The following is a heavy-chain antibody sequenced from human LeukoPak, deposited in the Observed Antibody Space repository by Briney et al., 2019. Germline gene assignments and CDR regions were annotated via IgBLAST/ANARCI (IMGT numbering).Heavy chain of an antibody. D-gene: IGHD2-2*02. CDR2: IYHSGYT. CDR1: GYSISSGYY. V-gene: IGHV4-38-2*01. Sequence: SETLSLTCAVSGYSISSGYYWGWIRQPPGQGLEWIGSIYHSGYTYYNPSLKSRVTISVDTSKNQFSLKLSSVTAADTAMYYCARDDCSSTSCYRGIDYWGQGTLVTVSS. CDR3: ARDDCSSTSCYRGIDY. J-gene: IGHJ4*02.